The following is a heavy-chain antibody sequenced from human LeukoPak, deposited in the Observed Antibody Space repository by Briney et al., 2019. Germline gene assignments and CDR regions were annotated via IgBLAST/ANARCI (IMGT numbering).Heavy chain of an antibody. Sequence: SETLPLTCTVSGGSISSSSYYWGWIRQPPGKGLEWIGSIYYSGSTYYNPSLKSRVTISVDTSKNQFSLKLSSVTAADTAVYCCARQGYYGSGSYYTVFDYWGQGTLVTVSS. CDR1: GGSISSSSYY. D-gene: IGHD3-10*01. J-gene: IGHJ4*02. CDR2: IYYSGST. V-gene: IGHV4-39*01. CDR3: ARQGYYGSGSYYTVFDY.